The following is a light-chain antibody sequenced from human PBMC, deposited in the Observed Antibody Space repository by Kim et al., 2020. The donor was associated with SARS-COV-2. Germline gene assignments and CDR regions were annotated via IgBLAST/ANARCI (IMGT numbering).Light chain of an antibody. CDR2: KAS. Sequence: SAYVGDRVTITCRASQSISSWLAWYQQKPGKAPKLLIYKASSLESGVPSRFSGSRSGTEFTLTISSLQPDDFATYYCQQYNRYPYTFGQGTKREIK. J-gene: IGKJ2*01. CDR1: QSISSW. V-gene: IGKV1-5*03. CDR3: QQYNRYPYT.